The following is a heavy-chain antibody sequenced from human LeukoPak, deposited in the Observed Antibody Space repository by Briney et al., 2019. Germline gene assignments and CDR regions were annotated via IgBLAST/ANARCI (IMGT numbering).Heavy chain of an antibody. Sequence: GGSLRLSCAASGFTFDDYAMHWVRQVPGKGLEWVSFVSWDGGSTYYADSVKGRFTISRDNSKNSLYLQMNSLRAEDTALYYCARYYDYDSRGYYYYFDYWGQGTLVTVSS. CDR2: VSWDGGST. V-gene: IGHV3-43D*03. CDR1: GFTFDDYA. D-gene: IGHD3-22*01. J-gene: IGHJ4*02. CDR3: ARYYDYDSRGYYYYFDY.